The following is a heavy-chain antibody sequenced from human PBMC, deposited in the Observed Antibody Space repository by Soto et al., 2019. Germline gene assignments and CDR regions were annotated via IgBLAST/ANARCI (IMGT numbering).Heavy chain of an antibody. CDR3: ARIGTYYDILTGYYMPRHV. Sequence: ASVKVSCKASGYTFTSYGISWVRQAPGQGLERMGWISAYNGNTNYAQKLQGRVTMTTDTSTSTAYMELRSLRSDDTAVYYCARIGTYYDILTGYYMPRHVWGQGTTVTVSS. J-gene: IGHJ6*02. D-gene: IGHD3-9*01. CDR1: GYTFTSYG. V-gene: IGHV1-18*04. CDR2: ISAYNGNT.